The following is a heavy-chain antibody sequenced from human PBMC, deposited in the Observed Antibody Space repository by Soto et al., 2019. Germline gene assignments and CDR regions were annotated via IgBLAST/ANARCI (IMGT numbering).Heavy chain of an antibody. J-gene: IGHJ5*02. CDR3: ARGGNNYGNNWFDP. CDR2: TYYSGST. V-gene: IGHV4-59*01. D-gene: IGHD5-18*01. Sequence: SETLSLTCTVSGGSISSYYWNWIRQPPGKGLEWIGFTYYSGSTNYNPSLKSRVTISVDTSKNQFSLKLSSVTAADTAVYYCARGGNNYGNNWFDPWGKGTLVTVSS. CDR1: GGSISSYY.